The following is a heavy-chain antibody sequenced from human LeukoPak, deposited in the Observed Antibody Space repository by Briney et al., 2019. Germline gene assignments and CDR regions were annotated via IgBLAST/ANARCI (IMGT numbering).Heavy chain of an antibody. Sequence: SETLSLACTVSGGSINSSSYCWGWIRQPPGKGLEWIGNIYYSGSTYYNPSLKSRVTISVDTSKNQFSLKLTSVTAADTAVYYCARDGANWGFDYWGQGTLVTVSS. CDR1: GGSINSSSYC. J-gene: IGHJ4*02. V-gene: IGHV4-39*07. D-gene: IGHD7-27*01. CDR2: IYYSGST. CDR3: ARDGANWGFDY.